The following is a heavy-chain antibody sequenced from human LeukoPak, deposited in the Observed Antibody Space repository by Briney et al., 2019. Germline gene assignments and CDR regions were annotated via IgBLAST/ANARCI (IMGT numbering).Heavy chain of an antibody. V-gene: IGHV1-69*06. CDR2: IIPIFGTA. Sequence: ASVKVSCKASGGTFSSYAISWVRQAPGQGLEWMGGIIPIFGTANYAQKFRGRVTIIADKSASTAYMQLSKMRSDDTAVYYCARGGSITSREYFESLDYWGQGTLVTVSS. CDR3: ARGGSITSREYFESLDY. D-gene: IGHD3-9*01. CDR1: GGTFSSYA. J-gene: IGHJ4*02.